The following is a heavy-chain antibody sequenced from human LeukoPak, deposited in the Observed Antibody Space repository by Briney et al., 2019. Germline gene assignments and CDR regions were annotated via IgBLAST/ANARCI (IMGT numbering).Heavy chain of an antibody. CDR2: IYSGGST. CDR3: ARGRYYDSSGYHSYYYYYMDI. D-gene: IGHD3-22*01. CDR1: GFTVSSNY. Sequence: GGSLRLSCAASGFTVSSNYMSWVRQAPGKGLEWVSDIYSGGSTYYADSVKGRFTISRDNSKNTLYLQMNSLRAEDTAVYYCARGRYYDSSGYHSYYYYYMDIWGKGTTVTISS. V-gene: IGHV3-66*01. J-gene: IGHJ6*03.